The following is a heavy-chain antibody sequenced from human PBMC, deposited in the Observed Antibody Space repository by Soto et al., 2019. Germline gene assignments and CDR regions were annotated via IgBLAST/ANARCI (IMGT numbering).Heavy chain of an antibody. D-gene: IGHD6-19*01. J-gene: IGHJ5*02. CDR2: IFYGGST. Sequence: SETLSLTCTVSGGSISHNNPYWGWIRQPPGKGLEWIGNIFYGGSTYYNPSLKSRLTLSIDASKNQFSLQLSSVTAADTAVYYCARHKVGHSRGSEFDPWGQGTLVTVSS. CDR3: ARHKVGHSRGSEFDP. V-gene: IGHV4-39*01. CDR1: GGSISHNNPY.